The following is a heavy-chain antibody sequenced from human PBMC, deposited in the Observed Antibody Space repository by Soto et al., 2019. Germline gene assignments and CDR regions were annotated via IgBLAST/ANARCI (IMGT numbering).Heavy chain of an antibody. CDR2: ISTYNGNT. CDR1: GYTFASYG. Sequence: QVQLVQSGAEVKKPGPSVKVSCKASGYTFASYGISWVRQAPGQGLEWMGWISTYNGNTNSAQKPQGRGTMTTDTATITAYMALRRLRPDDTAAYYCARQHHGDYSSDYWGQGTLVTVSS. V-gene: IGHV1-18*01. CDR3: ARQHHGDYSSDY. D-gene: IGHD2-21*02. J-gene: IGHJ4*02.